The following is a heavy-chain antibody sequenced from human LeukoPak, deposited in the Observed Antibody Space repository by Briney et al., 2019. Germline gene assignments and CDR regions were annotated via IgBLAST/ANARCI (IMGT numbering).Heavy chain of an antibody. CDR1: GHSISRGYY. D-gene: IGHD3-3*01. CDR2: IYHSGST. Sequence: ETLSLTCSVCGHSISRGYYWGWIRQPPGKGLEWIGSIYHSGSTYYNPSLKSRVTISVDTSKNQFSLKLSSVTAADTAVYYCARDGIFGVAHYYRDVWGKGTTVTVSS. V-gene: IGHV4-38-2*02. J-gene: IGHJ6*03. CDR3: ARDGIFGVAHYYRDV.